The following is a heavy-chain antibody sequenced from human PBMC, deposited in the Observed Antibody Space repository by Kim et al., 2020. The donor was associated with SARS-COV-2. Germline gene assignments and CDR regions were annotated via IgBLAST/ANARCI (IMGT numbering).Heavy chain of an antibody. J-gene: IGHJ4*02. CDR3: ARGGLRDYDSSGYYGY. D-gene: IGHD3-22*01. Sequence: SETLSLTCAVYGGSFSGYYWSWIRQPPGKGLEWVGEINHSESNNYNPSLKSRVTISVDTAKNQFSLKLSSVTAADTAVYYCARGGLRDYDSSGYYGYWGQGTLVTVSS. CDR2: INHSESN. V-gene: IGHV4-34*01. CDR1: GGSFSGYY.